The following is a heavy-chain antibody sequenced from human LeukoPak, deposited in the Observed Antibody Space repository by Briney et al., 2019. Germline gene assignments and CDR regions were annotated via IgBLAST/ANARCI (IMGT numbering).Heavy chain of an antibody. CDR1: GFTFSGSA. Sequence: GGSLRLSCAASGFTFSGSAMHWVRQASGKGLEWVGRIRSKANGYATAYAASVKGRFTISRDDSKNTAYLQMNSLKTEDTAVYYCTRHGGLGPFDYWGQGTLVTVSS. D-gene: IGHD3-16*01. J-gene: IGHJ4*02. CDR2: IRSKANGYAT. CDR3: TRHGGLGPFDY. V-gene: IGHV3-73*01.